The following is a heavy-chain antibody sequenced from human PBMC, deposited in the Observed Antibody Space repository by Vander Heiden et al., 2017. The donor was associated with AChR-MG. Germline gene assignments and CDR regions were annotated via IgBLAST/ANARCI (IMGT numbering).Heavy chain of an antibody. D-gene: IGHD6-13*01. CDR2: IYYSGST. Sequence: QVQLQESGPGLVKPSQTLSLTCTVSGGSISRGGSYWSWIRQHPGKGLEWIGYIYYSGSTYYNPSLKRRVTISVDTSKNQFSLKLSSVTAAETAVYYCAREVRIAAAGFFAYYFDYWGQGTLVTVSS. CDR3: AREVRIAAAGFFAYYFDY. CDR1: GGSISRGGSY. V-gene: IGHV4-31*03. J-gene: IGHJ4*02.